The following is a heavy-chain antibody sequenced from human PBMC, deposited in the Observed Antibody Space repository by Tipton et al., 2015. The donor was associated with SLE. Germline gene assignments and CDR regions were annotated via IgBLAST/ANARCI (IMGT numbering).Heavy chain of an antibody. Sequence: LRLSCAASGFSFSSYSMNWVRQAPGKGLEWIGEIDHSRSTNYNPSLKSRVTISRDTSKNQFSLRLSSVTAADTAVYYCARRRSETGLFSKRGWFDPWGQGTLVTVSS. CDR2: IDHSRST. CDR3: ARRRSETGLFSKRGWFDP. CDR1: GFSFSSYS. D-gene: IGHD3-10*02. V-gene: IGHV4-34*01. J-gene: IGHJ5*02.